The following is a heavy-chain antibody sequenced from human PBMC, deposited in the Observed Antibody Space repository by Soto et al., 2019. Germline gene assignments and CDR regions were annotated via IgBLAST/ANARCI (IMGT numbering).Heavy chain of an antibody. CDR3: AKSDTALSYGFDP. Sequence: EVQLLESGGGLVQPGGSLRLSCAASGFTFGSYAMIWVRQAPGKGLGWVSTISSSGDSTYYAASVKGRFTVSRDNSMNTLYMQMNSLRAEDTAVYYCAKSDTALSYGFDPWGQGTLVTVSS. CDR2: ISSSGDST. D-gene: IGHD5-18*01. CDR1: GFTFGSYA. V-gene: IGHV3-23*01. J-gene: IGHJ5*02.